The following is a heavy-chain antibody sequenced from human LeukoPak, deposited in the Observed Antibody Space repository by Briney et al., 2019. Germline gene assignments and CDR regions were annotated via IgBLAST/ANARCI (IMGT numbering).Heavy chain of an antibody. Sequence: SETLSLTCTVSGGSISSGDYYWSWIRQPPGKGLEWIGYIYYSGSTYYNPSLKSRDTISVDTSKNQFSLKLSSVTAADTAVYYCARGVTYYYDSSGPAFDYWGQGTLVTVSS. D-gene: IGHD3-22*01. V-gene: IGHV4-30-4*01. CDR2: IYYSGST. J-gene: IGHJ4*02. CDR1: GGSISSGDYY. CDR3: ARGVTYYYDSSGPAFDY.